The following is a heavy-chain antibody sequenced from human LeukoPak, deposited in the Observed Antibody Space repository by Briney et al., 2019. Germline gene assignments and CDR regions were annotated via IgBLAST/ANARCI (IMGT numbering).Heavy chain of an antibody. CDR1: GGSFSGYY. Sequence: SETLSLTCAVYGGSFSGYYWSWIRQPPGKGLEWIGEINHSGSTNYNPSLKSRVTISVDTSKNQSSLKLSSVTAADTAVYYCARRPYSSSWRNWFNPWGQGTLVTVSS. CDR3: ARRPYSSSWRNWFNP. J-gene: IGHJ5*02. V-gene: IGHV4-34*01. CDR2: INHSGST. D-gene: IGHD6-13*01.